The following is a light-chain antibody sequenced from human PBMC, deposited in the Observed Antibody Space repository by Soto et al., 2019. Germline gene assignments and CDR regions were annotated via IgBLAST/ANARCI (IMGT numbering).Light chain of an antibody. Sequence: EMVLTKSPATLPLSEGERTTLSCISSQTVSSSLAWYQQKPGQAPRLLIYEASNRATGIPARFSGSGSGTDFTLTISRLEPEDFAVYYCQQYNSWPPITFGQGTLLEIK. J-gene: IGKJ5*01. V-gene: IGKV3-11*01. CDR1: QTVSSS. CDR2: EAS. CDR3: QQYNSWPPIT.